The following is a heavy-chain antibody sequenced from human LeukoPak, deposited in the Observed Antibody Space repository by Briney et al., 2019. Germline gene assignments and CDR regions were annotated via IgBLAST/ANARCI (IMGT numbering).Heavy chain of an antibody. CDR3: ARGRSPGGNYYYYGMDV. V-gene: IGHV1-8*01. J-gene: IGHJ6*02. CDR2: MNPNSGNT. D-gene: IGHD1-26*01. Sequence: GASVKVSCKASGYTFTSYDTNWVRQATGQGLEWMGWMNPNSGNTGYAQKFQGRVTMTRNTSISTAYMELSSLRSEDTAVYYCARGRSPGGNYYYYGMDVWGQGTTVTVSS. CDR1: GYTFTSYD.